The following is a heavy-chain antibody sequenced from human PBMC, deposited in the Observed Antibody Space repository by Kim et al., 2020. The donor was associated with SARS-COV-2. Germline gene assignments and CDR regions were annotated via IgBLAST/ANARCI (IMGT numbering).Heavy chain of an antibody. Sequence: STYHRPSLESRVTLSADTSKNMFSLRLSFVTAADTAVYYCARIDSSYFYLDVWGKGTSVIVSS. V-gene: IGHV4-30-2*03. CDR2: ST. CDR3: ARIDSSYFYLDV. J-gene: IGHJ6*03.